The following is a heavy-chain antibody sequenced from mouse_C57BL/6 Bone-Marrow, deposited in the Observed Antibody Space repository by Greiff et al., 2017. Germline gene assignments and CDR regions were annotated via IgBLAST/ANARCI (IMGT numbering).Heavy chain of an antibody. CDR3: ASHGGNWYFDV. Sequence: QVQLQQSGAELVRPGTSVKLSCKASGYTFTSYWMHWVKQRPGQGLEWIGVIDPSDSYTNYNQKFKGKATLTVDTSSSTAYMQLSSLTSEDSAVYYCASHGGNWYFDVWGTGTTVTVSS. CDR2: IDPSDSYT. V-gene: IGHV1-59*01. J-gene: IGHJ1*03. CDR1: GYTFTSYW.